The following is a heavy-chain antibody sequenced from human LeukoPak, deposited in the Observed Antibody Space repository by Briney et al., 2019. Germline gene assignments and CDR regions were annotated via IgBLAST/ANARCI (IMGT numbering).Heavy chain of an antibody. V-gene: IGHV1-46*01. CDR3: VGSTITMVRGVSNNNYGMDV. J-gene: IGHJ6*04. Sequence: GASVKVSCKASGYTFTSYYMHWVRQAPGQGLEWMGIINPSGGSTSYAQKSQGRVTMTRDTSTSTVYMELSSLRSEDTAVYYCVGSTITMVRGVSNNNYGMDVWGKGTTVTVSS. CDR1: GYTFTSYY. D-gene: IGHD3-10*01. CDR2: INPSGGST.